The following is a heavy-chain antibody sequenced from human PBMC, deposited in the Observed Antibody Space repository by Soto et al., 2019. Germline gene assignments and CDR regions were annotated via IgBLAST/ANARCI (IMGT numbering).Heavy chain of an antibody. CDR1: GYSISSGSY. V-gene: IGHV3-13*01. J-gene: IGHJ3*02. CDR3: VRGGPESSGISADDAFDI. Sequence: HPSETLSLTCTVSGYSISSGSYWAWIRQGRGKGLEWVAAIGTAGDTYYLGSVKGRFTISRENDKKSLNLQISDIRVEDTAFYYCVRGGPESSGISADDAFDIWGQGTVVTVSS. CDR2: IGTAGDT. D-gene: IGHD6-19*01.